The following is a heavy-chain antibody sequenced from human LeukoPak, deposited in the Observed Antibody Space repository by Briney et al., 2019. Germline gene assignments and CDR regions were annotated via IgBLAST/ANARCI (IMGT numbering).Heavy chain of an antibody. Sequence: SETLSLTCTVSGASINSHYWSWFRQSPGKGLEWIGHSFYSGSTNYSPSLRSRVTISVDRPNNKFSLRLRSVTAADTAIYYCARGTGNWNFGVWGRGSLIIVSS. CDR2: SFYSGST. CDR1: GASINSHY. J-gene: IGHJ4*02. V-gene: IGHV4-59*11. CDR3: ARGTGNWNFGV. D-gene: IGHD1-7*01.